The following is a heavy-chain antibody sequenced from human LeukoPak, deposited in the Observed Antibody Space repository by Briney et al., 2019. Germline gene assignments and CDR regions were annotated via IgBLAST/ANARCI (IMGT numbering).Heavy chain of an antibody. J-gene: IGHJ4*02. CDR2: IYYSGST. CDR1: GGSISPYY. V-gene: IGHV4-59*01. Sequence: SETLSLTCTVSGGSISPYYWSWIRQPPGKGLEWIGYIYYSGSTNYNPSLKSRVTISVDTSKNQFSLKLSSGTAADTAVYYCARVEMATMYYFDYWGQGTLVTVSS. D-gene: IGHD5-24*01. CDR3: ARVEMATMYYFDY.